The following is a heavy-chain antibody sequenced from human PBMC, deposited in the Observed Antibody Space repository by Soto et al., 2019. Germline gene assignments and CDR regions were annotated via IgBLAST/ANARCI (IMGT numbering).Heavy chain of an antibody. CDR3: ASLDTARIQIAGY. Sequence: SVKVSCKASGGTFSSYAISWVRQAPGQGLEWMGGIIPIFGTANYAQKFQGRVTITADESTSTAYMELSSLRSEDTAIYYCASLDTARIQIAGYWGQGIQVTVSS. V-gene: IGHV1-69*13. CDR2: IIPIFGTA. J-gene: IGHJ4*02. D-gene: IGHD5-18*01. CDR1: GGTFSSYA.